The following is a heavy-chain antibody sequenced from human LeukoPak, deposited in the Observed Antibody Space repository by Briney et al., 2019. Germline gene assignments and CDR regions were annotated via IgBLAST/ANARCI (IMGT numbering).Heavy chain of an antibody. D-gene: IGHD2-2*01. CDR3: AKGDPYCSSTSCFGSMKY. J-gene: IGHJ4*02. CDR2: IRYDRSNE. V-gene: IGHV3-30*02. CDR1: GFTFRTYG. Sequence: GGSLRLSCAASGFTFRTYGMHWVRQAPGKGLEWVAFIRYDRSNEYYADSVKGRFTISRDDSKNTLYLQMDSVRAEDSAVYYCAKGDPYCSSTSCFGSMKYWGQGTLVTVSS.